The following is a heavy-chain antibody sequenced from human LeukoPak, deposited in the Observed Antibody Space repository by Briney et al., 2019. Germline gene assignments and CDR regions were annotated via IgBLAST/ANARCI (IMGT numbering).Heavy chain of an antibody. CDR1: GYTFTSYG. V-gene: IGHV1-18*01. CDR2: ISAYNGNT. D-gene: IGHD6-13*01. Sequence: ASVKVPCKASGYTFTSYGISWVRQAPGQGLEWMGWISAYNGNTNYAQKLQGRVTMTTDTSTSTAYMELRSLRSDDTAVYYCARVGAGYSSSWYGIRGYYYYGMDVWGQGTTVTVSS. J-gene: IGHJ6*02. CDR3: ARVGAGYSSSWYGIRGYYYYGMDV.